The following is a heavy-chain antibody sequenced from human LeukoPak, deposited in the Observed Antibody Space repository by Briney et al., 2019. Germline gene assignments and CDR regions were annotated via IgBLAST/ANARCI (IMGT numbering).Heavy chain of an antibody. D-gene: IGHD3-3*01. Sequence: ASVKVSCKASGGTFSSYAISWVRQAPGQGLEWMGRINTLDGNTDYAQKFQDRVSMTTDTSTNTAYMELRSLRPDDTAVYYCARDRYEFTYWGQGTLVTVSS. V-gene: IGHV1-18*01. CDR1: GGTFSSYA. CDR2: INTLDGNT. J-gene: IGHJ4*02. CDR3: ARDRYEFTY.